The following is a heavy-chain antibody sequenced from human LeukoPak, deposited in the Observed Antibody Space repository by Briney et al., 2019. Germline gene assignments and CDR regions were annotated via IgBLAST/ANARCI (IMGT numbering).Heavy chain of an antibody. CDR1: GGSISSYY. V-gene: IGHV4-59*01. D-gene: IGHD2/OR15-2a*01. CDR2: IYYSGRT. CDR3: ARGPNRYYFDY. Sequence: SSETLSLTYTVSGGSISSYYWSWIRQPPGKGMEWTGYIYYSGRTNYNLSLKSRVTISVDTSKNQFSLKLSSVTAADTAVYYCARGPNRYYFDYWGQGTLVTVSS. J-gene: IGHJ4*02.